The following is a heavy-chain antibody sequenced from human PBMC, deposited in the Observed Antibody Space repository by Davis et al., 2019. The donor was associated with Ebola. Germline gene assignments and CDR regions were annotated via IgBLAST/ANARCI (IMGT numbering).Heavy chain of an antibody. CDR2: INHSGST. J-gene: IGHJ4*02. Sequence: MPSETLSLTCTVSGGSISTTYYWAWIRQSPGKGLEWIGEINHSGSTNYNPSLKSRVTISVDTSKNQFSLKLSSVTTADTAVYYCARVWNDYGSGSYYDYWGQGILVTVSS. D-gene: IGHD3-10*01. CDR1: GGSISTTYY. V-gene: IGHV4-39*07. CDR3: ARVWNDYGSGSYYDY.